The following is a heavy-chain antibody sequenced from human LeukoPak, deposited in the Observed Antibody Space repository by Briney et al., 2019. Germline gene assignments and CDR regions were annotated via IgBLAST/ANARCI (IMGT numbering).Heavy chain of an antibody. Sequence: ASETLSLTCTVSGGSISSGGYYWSWIRQPPGKGLEWIGYIYHSGSTYYNPSLKSRVTISVDRSKNQFSLKLSSVTAADTAVYYCARVITIIDPWGQGTLVTVSS. D-gene: IGHD3-3*01. J-gene: IGHJ5*02. CDR2: IYHSGST. CDR1: GGSISSGGYY. V-gene: IGHV4-30-2*01. CDR3: ARVITIIDP.